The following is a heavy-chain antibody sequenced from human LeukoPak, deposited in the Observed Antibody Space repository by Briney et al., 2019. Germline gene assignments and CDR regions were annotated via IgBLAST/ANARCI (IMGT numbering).Heavy chain of an antibody. D-gene: IGHD3-22*01. CDR1: GFTFSSYE. CDR3: ATHYPKSVIVVVIQFDY. CDR2: ISSSGSTI. V-gene: IGHV3-48*03. J-gene: IGHJ4*02. Sequence: PGGSLRLSCAASGFTFSSYEMNWVRQAPGKGLEWVSYISSSGSTIYYADSVKGRFTISRDNAKNSLYLQMNSLRAEDTAVYYCATHYPKSVIVVVIQFDYWGQGTLVTVSS.